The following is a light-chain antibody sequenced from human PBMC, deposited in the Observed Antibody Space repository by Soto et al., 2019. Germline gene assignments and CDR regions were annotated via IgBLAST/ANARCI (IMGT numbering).Light chain of an antibody. Sequence: EIVMTQSPGTLSVSPGERATLSCRASQSVGSHLAWYQQRPGQAPRLLIYGASYRATGIPPRFSGSGSGTDFTLTISSLQSEDFAVYYCQQYDNWPPFTFGPGTKVDIK. CDR1: QSVGSH. CDR3: QQYDNWPPFT. V-gene: IGKV3-15*01. CDR2: GAS. J-gene: IGKJ3*01.